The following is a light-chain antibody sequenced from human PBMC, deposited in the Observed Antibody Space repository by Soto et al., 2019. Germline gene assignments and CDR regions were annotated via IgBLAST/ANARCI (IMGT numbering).Light chain of an antibody. CDR2: GAS. CDR1: QSVSSSY. Sequence: EIVLTQSPGTLSLSPGERATLSCRASQSVSSSYLAWYQQKPGQAPRLLIYGASSRATGIPDRFSGSGSGIHFTLTLSRLEPEDFAVYYCQQYGSSLLTFGGGTKVEIK. J-gene: IGKJ4*01. CDR3: QQYGSSLLT. V-gene: IGKV3-20*01.